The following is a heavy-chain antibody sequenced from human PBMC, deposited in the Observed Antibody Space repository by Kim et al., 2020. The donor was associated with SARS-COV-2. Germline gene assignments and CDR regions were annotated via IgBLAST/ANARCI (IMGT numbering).Heavy chain of an antibody. J-gene: IGHJ4*02. V-gene: IGHV3-30*07. D-gene: IGHD3-22*01. Sequence: VKGRFTISRDHSNNTMYLQMNRLRAEDTAVYYGARSPLIVVDIPFYYFDYWGQGTLVTVSS. CDR3: ARSPLIVVDIPFYYFDY.